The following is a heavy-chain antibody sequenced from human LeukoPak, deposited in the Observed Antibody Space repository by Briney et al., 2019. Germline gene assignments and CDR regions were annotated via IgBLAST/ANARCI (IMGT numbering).Heavy chain of an antibody. CDR1: GGTFSSYA. CDR2: IIPIFGTA. D-gene: IGHD3-22*01. V-gene: IGHV1-69*06. Sequence: GASVKVSCKASGGTFSSYAISWVRQAPGQGLEWMGGIIPIFGTANYAQKFQGRVTITADKSTSTAYMELSSLRSEDTAVYYCARRPRGIITMIVGQAFDIWGQGTMVTVSS. J-gene: IGHJ3*02. CDR3: ARRPRGIITMIVGQAFDI.